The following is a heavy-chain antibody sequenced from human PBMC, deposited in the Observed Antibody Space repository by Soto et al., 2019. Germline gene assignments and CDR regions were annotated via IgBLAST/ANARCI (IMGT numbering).Heavy chain of an antibody. CDR2: ISAYNGNT. CDR3: ARGTRYSSGWNNWFDP. J-gene: IGHJ5*02. CDR1: GYTFTSYG. V-gene: IGHV1-18*01. Sequence: QVQLVQSGAVVKKPGASVKVSCKASGYTFTSYGISWVRQAPGQGLEWMGRISAYNGNTKYAQKLQGRVTMPPDTSMNTAYMELRSLRSDDTAVYYCARGTRYSSGWNNWFDPWGQGTLVTVSS. D-gene: IGHD6-19*01.